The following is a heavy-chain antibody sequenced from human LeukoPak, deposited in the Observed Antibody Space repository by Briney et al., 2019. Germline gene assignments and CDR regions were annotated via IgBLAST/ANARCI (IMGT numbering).Heavy chain of an antibody. Sequence: GESLKISRKGSGYSFTTYWIGWVRQMPGKGLEWMGIIHPGDSDTRYSPSFQGQVTISADKSISTAYLQWSSLKASDSAVYYCARHKNPNTLSGSFDYWGQGTLVTVSS. V-gene: IGHV5-51*01. CDR1: GYSFTTYW. J-gene: IGHJ4*02. D-gene: IGHD6-25*01. CDR2: IHPGDSDT. CDR3: ARHKNPNTLSGSFDY.